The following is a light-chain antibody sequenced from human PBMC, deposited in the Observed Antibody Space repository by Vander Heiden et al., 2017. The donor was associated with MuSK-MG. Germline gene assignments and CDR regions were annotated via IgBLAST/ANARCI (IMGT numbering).Light chain of an antibody. CDR1: SLRSYY. V-gene: IGLV3-19*01. CDR3: NSRDSSGNQLRV. CDR2: GKN. Sequence: SSELTQDPAVSVALGQTVRITCQGHSLRSYYASWYQQKPGQAPVLVIYGKNNRPSGIPDRFSGSSSGNTASLTITGAQAEEEADYYCNSRDSSGNQLRVFGGGTKLNVL. J-gene: IGLJ2*01.